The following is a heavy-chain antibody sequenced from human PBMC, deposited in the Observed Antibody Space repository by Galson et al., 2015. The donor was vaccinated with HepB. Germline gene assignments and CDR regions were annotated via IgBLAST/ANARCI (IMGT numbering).Heavy chain of an antibody. V-gene: IGHV1-46*03. CDR2: INPSGGST. CDR1: GYTFTSYY. CDR3: ARGSGYDSGYYYYLDV. Sequence: SVKVSCKASGYTFTSYYMHWVRQAPGQGLEWMGIINPSGGSTSYAQKFQGRVTMTRDTSTSTAYMELSSLRSEDTAVYYCARGSGYDSGYYYYLDVWGKGTTVTVSS. J-gene: IGHJ6*03. D-gene: IGHD5-12*01.